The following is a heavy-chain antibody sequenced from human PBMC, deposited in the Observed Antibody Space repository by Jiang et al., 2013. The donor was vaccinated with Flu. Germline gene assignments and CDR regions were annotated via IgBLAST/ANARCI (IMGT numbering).Heavy chain of an antibody. CDR3: ARSGQQLVWVGWFDP. CDR2: IWYDGSNK. J-gene: IGHJ5*02. D-gene: IGHD6-13*01. V-gene: IGHV3-33*08. Sequence: RLSCAASGFTFGSYGMHWVRQAPGKGLEWVAVIWYDGSNKYYADSVKGRFTISRDNSKNTLYLQMNSLRAEDTAVYYCARSGQQLVWVGWFDPWGQGTLVTVSS. CDR1: GFTFGSYG.